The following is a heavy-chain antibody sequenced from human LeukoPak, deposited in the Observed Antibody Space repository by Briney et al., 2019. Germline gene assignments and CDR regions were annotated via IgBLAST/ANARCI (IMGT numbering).Heavy chain of an antibody. V-gene: IGHV1-46*01. D-gene: IGHD3-22*01. CDR3: ARDYAGPYDSSGYYFDY. Sequence: ASVKVSCKASGYTFTSYYMHWVRQAPGQGLEWMGIINPSGGSTNYAQKFQGRVTMTRDMSTSTVYMELSSLRSEDTAIYYCARDYAGPYDSSGYYFDYWGQGTLVTVSS. CDR1: GYTFTSYY. J-gene: IGHJ4*02. CDR2: INPSGGST.